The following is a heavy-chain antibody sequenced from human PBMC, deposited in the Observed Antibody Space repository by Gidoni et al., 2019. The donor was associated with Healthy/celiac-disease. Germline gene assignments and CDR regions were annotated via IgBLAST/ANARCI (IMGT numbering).Heavy chain of an antibody. J-gene: IGHJ5*02. CDR3: AGISGCSGGSCNWFDP. D-gene: IGHD2-15*01. Sequence: QVQLVQSGAEVKKPAASVNVSCKASGYPFTSYGISWLRQAPGQGLEWMGWISAYNGNTNYAQKLQGRVTMTTDTSTSTAYMELRSLRSDDTAVYYCAGISGCSGGSCNWFDPWGQGTLVTVSS. CDR1: GYPFTSYG. V-gene: IGHV1-18*01. CDR2: ISAYNGNT.